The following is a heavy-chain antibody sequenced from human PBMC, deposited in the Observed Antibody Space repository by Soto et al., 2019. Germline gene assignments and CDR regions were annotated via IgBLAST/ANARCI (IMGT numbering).Heavy chain of an antibody. CDR3: ARVVVVIPPGYYYAMDV. J-gene: IGHJ6*02. CDR2: ITSSSDTI. CDR1: GFTFGGSA. D-gene: IGHD3-22*01. Sequence: SEGSLRLSCAASGFTFGGSAMSWVRQAPGRGLEWVAYITSSSDTIYYSDSVKGRFTISRDNGKNSLFLQMNSLRDEDTAVYYCARVVVVIPPGYYYAMDVWGQGTTVTVSS. V-gene: IGHV3-48*02.